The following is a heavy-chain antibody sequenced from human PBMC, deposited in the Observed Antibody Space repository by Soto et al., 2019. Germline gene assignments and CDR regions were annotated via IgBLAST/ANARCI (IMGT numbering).Heavy chain of an antibody. J-gene: IGHJ6*02. CDR3: ARVSEDYYDSSGYYRLKYYYYYGMDV. CDR2: IIPIFGTA. CDR1: GGTFSSYA. D-gene: IGHD3-22*01. Sequence: GASVKVSCKASGGTFSSYAISWVRQAPGQGLEWMGGIIPIFGTANYAQKFQGRVTITADKSTSTAYMELSSLRSEDTAVYYCARVSEDYYDSSGYYRLKYYYYYGMDVWGQGXTVTVSS. V-gene: IGHV1-69*06.